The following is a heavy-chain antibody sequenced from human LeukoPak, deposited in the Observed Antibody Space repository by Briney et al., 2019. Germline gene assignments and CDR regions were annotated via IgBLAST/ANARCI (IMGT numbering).Heavy chain of an antibody. V-gene: IGHV1-69*05. D-gene: IGHD2-21*01. CDR1: GGTFSSYA. CDR2: IIPIFGTA. Sequence: VASVKVSCKASGGTFSSYAISWVRQAPGQGLEWMGGIIPIFGTANYAQKFQGRVTITTDESTSTAYMELSSLRSEDTAVYYCARDVGGILGQEGPYYFDYWGQGTLVTVSS. CDR3: ARDVGGILGQEGPYYFDY. J-gene: IGHJ4*02.